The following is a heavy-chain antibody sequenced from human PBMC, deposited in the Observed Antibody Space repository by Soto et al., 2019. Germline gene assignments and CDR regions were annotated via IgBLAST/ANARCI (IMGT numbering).Heavy chain of an antibody. D-gene: IGHD3-3*01. CDR1: GYTFTSYG. CDR2: ISAYNGNT. J-gene: IGHJ4*02. CDR3: ARTLNEWLLGLD. V-gene: IGHV1-18*01. Sequence: QVKLVQSGAEVKKPGASVKVSCKTSGYTFTSYGISWVRKAPGQGLEWMGWISAYNGNTNYAQKFQGRVTMTTDTSTSTAYMELRSLRSDDTAVYYCARTLNEWLLGLDWGQGTLVTVSS.